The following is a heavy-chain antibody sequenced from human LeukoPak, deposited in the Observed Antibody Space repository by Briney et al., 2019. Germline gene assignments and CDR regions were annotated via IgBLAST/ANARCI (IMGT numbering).Heavy chain of an antibody. D-gene: IGHD1-7*01. CDR1: GGTFSSYA. CDR3: ARDQNYPYNWFDP. V-gene: IGHV1-69*06. CDR2: IIPIFGTA. Sequence: SVKVSCKASGGTFSSYAISWVRQAPGQGLEWMGGIIPIFGTANYAQKFQGRVTITADKSTSTAYMELSSLRSEDTAVYYCARDQNYPYNWFDPWGQRTLVTVSS. J-gene: IGHJ5*02.